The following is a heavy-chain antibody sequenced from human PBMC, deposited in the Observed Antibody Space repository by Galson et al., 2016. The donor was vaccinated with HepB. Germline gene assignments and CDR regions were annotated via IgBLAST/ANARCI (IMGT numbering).Heavy chain of an antibody. CDR1: GFTFSSYA. Sequence: SLRLSCAASGFTFSSYAMRWVRQAPGKGLEWVSAISGSGVGTYYADSVKGRFTISRDNSKNTLYLQMNSLRAEDTAVYYCAKDDDDYNDAFDIWGQGTMVTVSS. D-gene: IGHD5-24*01. CDR2: ISGSGVGT. CDR3: AKDDDDYNDAFDI. V-gene: IGHV3-23*01. J-gene: IGHJ3*02.